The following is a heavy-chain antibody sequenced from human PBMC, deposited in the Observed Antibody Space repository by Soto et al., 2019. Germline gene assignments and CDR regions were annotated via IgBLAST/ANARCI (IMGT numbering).Heavy chain of an antibody. Sequence: RRLSCAASGFTFSSYAMHWVRQAPGKGLEWVAVISYDGSNKYYADSVKGRFTISRDNSKNTLYLQMNSLRAEDTAVYYCARDRGSPIFDYWGQGNLVTV. CDR3: ARDRGSPIFDY. D-gene: IGHD1-26*01. J-gene: IGHJ4*02. V-gene: IGHV3-30-3*01. CDR1: GFTFSSYA. CDR2: ISYDGSNK.